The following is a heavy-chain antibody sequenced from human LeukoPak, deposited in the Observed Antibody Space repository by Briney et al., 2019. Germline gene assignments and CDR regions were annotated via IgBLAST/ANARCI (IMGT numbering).Heavy chain of an antibody. V-gene: IGHV3-48*03. CDR3: ARPRPGWSSVMPYFDY. J-gene: IGHJ4*02. CDR2: ISSSGSTI. Sequence: SCKASGYTFSSYEMNWVRQAPGKGLEWVSYISSSGSTIYYADSVKGRFTISRDNAKKSLYLQMNSLRAEDTAVYYCARPRPGWSSVMPYFDYWGQGTLVTVSS. D-gene: IGHD3-16*01. CDR1: GYTFSSYE.